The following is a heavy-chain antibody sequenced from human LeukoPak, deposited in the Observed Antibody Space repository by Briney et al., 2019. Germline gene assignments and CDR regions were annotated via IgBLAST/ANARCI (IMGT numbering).Heavy chain of an antibody. CDR1: GFSFSDYW. D-gene: IGHD3-10*01. Sequence: GRSLRLSCAASGFSFSDYWMSWVRQAPGKGLEWVAYIKKDGSEKHYVDSVKGRFTISRDNAKNSVYLQMSSLRAEDTAVYHCAKYAHGSGTSFDPWGQGTLVTVSS. CDR3: AKYAHGSGTSFDP. J-gene: IGHJ5*02. V-gene: IGHV3-7*01. CDR2: IKKDGSEK.